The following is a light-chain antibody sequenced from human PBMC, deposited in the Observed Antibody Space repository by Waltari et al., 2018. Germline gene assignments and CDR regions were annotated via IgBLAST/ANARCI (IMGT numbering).Light chain of an antibody. Sequence: ETVFTPPPGTLPLSPGATVTLSCRASQSVNGRLVWYQQKPGQAPRLLIYGTSSRATGIPDRFSGSGSGTDFSLTISRLEPEDFAVYYCQQHGSLPATFGQGTKVEVK. J-gene: IGKJ1*01. CDR1: QSVNGR. V-gene: IGKV3-20*01. CDR2: GTS. CDR3: QQHGSLPAT.